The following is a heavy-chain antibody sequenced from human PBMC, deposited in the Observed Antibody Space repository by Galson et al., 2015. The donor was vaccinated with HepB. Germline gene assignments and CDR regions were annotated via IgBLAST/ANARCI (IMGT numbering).Heavy chain of an antibody. V-gene: IGHV1-2*06. CDR2: INPNSGDA. J-gene: IGHJ4*02. Sequence: SVKVSCKASGYTFIGYYVHWVRQAPGQGLEWLGRINPNSGDANSAQNFRGRVTVTRDTSINTAYVELRNLRSDDTAVYYCARGDTDMGAYYFDYWGQGTLVTVSS. CDR1: GYTFIGYY. CDR3: ARGDTDMGAYYFDY. D-gene: IGHD5-18*01.